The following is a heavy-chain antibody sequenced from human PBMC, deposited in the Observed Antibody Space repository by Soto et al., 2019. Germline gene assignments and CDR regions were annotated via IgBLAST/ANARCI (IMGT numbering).Heavy chain of an antibody. V-gene: IGHV4-59*01. CDR1: GGSISSYY. CDR2: IYYSGST. J-gene: IGHJ4*01. Sequence: SETLSLTCTVSGGSISSYYWSWIRQPPEKGLEWIGYIYYSGSTNYNPSLKSRVTISVDTSKNQFSLKLSSVTAADTAVYYCARDGSGSSFYFDYWGQGTLVTVSS. D-gene: IGHD3-10*01. CDR3: ARDGSGSSFYFDY.